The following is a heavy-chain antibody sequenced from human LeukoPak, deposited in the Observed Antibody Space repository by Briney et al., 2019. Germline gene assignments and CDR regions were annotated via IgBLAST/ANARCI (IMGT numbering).Heavy chain of an antibody. CDR1: GFTFSNYG. CDR2: IWYDGSKK. Sequence: QAGGSLRLSCAASGFTFSNYGMHWVRQAPGKGLEWVAVIWYDGSKKYYGDSVKGRVTISRDTSKNTLYLEMNNLRAEDTAVYYCAKFSFGYGHYTWVDYWGQGTLVTVSS. V-gene: IGHV3-33*06. CDR3: AKFSFGYGHYTWVDY. J-gene: IGHJ4*02. D-gene: IGHD4-17*01.